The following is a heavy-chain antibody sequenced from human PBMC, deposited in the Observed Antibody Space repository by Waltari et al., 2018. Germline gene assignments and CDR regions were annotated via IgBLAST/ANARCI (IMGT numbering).Heavy chain of an antibody. D-gene: IGHD5-12*01. CDR3: ATYIGASVGTAAFDV. CDR1: GGSITSTSHY. J-gene: IGHJ3*01. V-gene: IGHV4-39*01. Sequence: QLQLQESGPGLVKPSETLSLTCSVSGGSITSTSHYWGWIRQPPGQGLEWIGTMSYSGATYSSASLKSRVTISRDTSKNQLSLKLGSVTAADTAVYYCATYIGASVGTAAFDVWGQGTMVTVSS. CDR2: MSYSGAT.